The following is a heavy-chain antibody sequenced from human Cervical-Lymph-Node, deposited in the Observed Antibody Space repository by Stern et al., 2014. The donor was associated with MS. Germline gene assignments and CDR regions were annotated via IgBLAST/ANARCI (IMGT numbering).Heavy chain of an antibody. J-gene: IGHJ4*02. D-gene: IGHD4-17*01. Sequence: EVQLVQSGGGLVKPGGSLRLSCAASGFTFSSYSMNWVRQAPGKGLEWVSSISSSSSYIYYADSVKGRFTISRDNAKNSLYLQMNSLRAEDTAVYYCARTTTVTKSSSDYWGQGTLVTVSS. CDR1: GFTFSSYS. CDR2: ISSSSSYI. CDR3: ARTTTVTKSSSDY. V-gene: IGHV3-21*01.